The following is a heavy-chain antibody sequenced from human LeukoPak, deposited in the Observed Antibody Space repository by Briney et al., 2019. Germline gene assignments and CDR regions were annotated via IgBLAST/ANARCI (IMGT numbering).Heavy chain of an antibody. CDR2: ISGSGDST. Sequence: GGSLRLSCAASGFTFSSYSMSWVRQAPGKGLEWVSAISGSGDSTYYGDSVKGRFTISRDNSKNTLYLQMNSLRAEDTAVYYCAKTRLLDSSSWSHGDYWGQGTLVTVPS. D-gene: IGHD6-13*01. J-gene: IGHJ4*02. CDR3: AKTRLLDSSSWSHGDY. CDR1: GFTFSSYS. V-gene: IGHV3-23*01.